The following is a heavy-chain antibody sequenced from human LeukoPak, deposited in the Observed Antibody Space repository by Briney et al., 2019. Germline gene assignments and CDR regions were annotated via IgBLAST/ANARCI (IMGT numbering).Heavy chain of an antibody. D-gene: IGHD3-3*01. Sequence: TSETLSLTRTVSGGSISSSSYYWGWIRQPPGKGLEWVGSIYYSGSTYYNPSLKSRVTISVDTSKNQFSLTLSSVSAADTAVYYCARPPIFGVVNAKLGNWFDPWGQGTLVTVSS. CDR3: ARPPIFGVVNAKLGNWFDP. CDR1: GGSISSSSYY. J-gene: IGHJ5*02. CDR2: IYYSGST. V-gene: IGHV4-39*01.